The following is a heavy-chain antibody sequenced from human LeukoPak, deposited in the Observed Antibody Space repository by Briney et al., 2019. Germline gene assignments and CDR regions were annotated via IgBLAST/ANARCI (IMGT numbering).Heavy chain of an antibody. J-gene: IGHJ4*02. CDR2: ISGSGGST. Sequence: QTGGSLRLSCAVSGFTFSSYAMSWVRQAPGKGLEWVSAISGSGGSTYYADSVKGRFTISRDNSKNTLYLQMNSLRAEDTAVYYCAKVRPLIVVVTATQYYFDYWGQGTLVTVSS. CDR3: AKVRPLIVVVTATQYYFDY. D-gene: IGHD2-21*02. CDR1: GFTFSSYA. V-gene: IGHV3-23*01.